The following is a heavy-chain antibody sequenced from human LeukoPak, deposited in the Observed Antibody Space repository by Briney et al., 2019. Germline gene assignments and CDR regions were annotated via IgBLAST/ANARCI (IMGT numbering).Heavy chain of an antibody. J-gene: IGHJ5*02. V-gene: IGHV4-61*02. CDR1: GVSVTDGSHY. D-gene: IGHD4-17*01. Sequence: SQTLSLTCTVSGVSVTDGSHYWSWIRQPAGGGMEWIGRIYTSGSTTYNPSLQSRATISFDTSKDQFSLKLTSVTAADTAVYYCARDVATVTPSRWWFDPWAREPWSLSPQ. CDR2: IYTSGST. CDR3: ARDVATVTPSRWWFDP.